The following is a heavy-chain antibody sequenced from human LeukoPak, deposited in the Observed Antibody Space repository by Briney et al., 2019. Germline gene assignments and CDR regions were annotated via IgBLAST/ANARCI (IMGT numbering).Heavy chain of an antibody. CDR3: ATSGNPSDYYDSSGYYY. D-gene: IGHD3-22*01. CDR1: GYTFTSYY. J-gene: IGHJ4*02. CDR2: INPSGGST. Sequence: GASVKVSCKASGYTFTSYYMHWVRQAPGQGLEWMGIINPSGGSTSYAQKFQGRVTMTEDTSTDTAYMELSSLRSEDTAVYYCATSGNPSDYYDSSGYYYWGQGTLATVSS. V-gene: IGHV1-46*01.